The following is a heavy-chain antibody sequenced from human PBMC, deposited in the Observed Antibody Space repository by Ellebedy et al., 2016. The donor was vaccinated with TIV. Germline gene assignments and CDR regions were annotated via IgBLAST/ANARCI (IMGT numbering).Heavy chain of an antibody. J-gene: IGHJ3*02. CDR2: IYYSGST. CDR1: GGSISSSSYY. Sequence: GSLRLSCTVSGGSISSSSYYLGWIRQPPGKGLEWIGSIYYSGSTYYNPSLKSRVTISVDTSKNQFSLKLSSVTAADTAVYYCARHSGGHIVVVTAILNAFDIWGQGTMVTVSS. V-gene: IGHV4-39*01. D-gene: IGHD2-21*02. CDR3: ARHSGGHIVVVTAILNAFDI.